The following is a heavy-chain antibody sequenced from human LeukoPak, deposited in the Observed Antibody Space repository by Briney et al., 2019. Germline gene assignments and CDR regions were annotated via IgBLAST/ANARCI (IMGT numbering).Heavy chain of an antibody. V-gene: IGHV4-34*01. CDR3: ARGRAVLADYVWGSYRYNWFDP. D-gene: IGHD3-16*02. CDR2: INHSGST. J-gene: IGHJ5*02. CDR1: GGSFSGYY. Sequence: SETLSLTCAVYGGSFSGYYWSWIRQPPGKGLEWIGEINHSGSTNYNPSLKSRVTISVDTSKNQFSPKLSSVTAADTAVYYCARGRAVLADYVWGSYRYNWFDPWGQGTLVTVSS.